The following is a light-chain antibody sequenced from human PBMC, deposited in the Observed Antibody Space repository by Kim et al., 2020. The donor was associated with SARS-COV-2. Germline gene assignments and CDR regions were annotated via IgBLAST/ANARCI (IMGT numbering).Light chain of an antibody. CDR3: LQDYNYPWT. Sequence: ASVGDRVTITCRAGHNIRNDLGWYQQKLGKAPKLLIYGASTLQSGVPSRFSGSGSGTDFTLTISSLQPEDFATYYCLQDYNYPWTFGQGTKVDIK. CDR2: GAS. J-gene: IGKJ1*01. V-gene: IGKV1-6*01. CDR1: HNIRND.